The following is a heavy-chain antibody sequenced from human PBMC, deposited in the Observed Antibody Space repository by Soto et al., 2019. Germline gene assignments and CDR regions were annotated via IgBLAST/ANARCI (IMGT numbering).Heavy chain of an antibody. CDR2: IYPGDSDT. CDR3: ARRRGLGDYVSVDAFDI. V-gene: IGHV5-51*01. J-gene: IGHJ3*02. CDR1: GYSFTSYW. Sequence: GESLKISCKGSGYSFTSYWIGWVRQMPGKGLEWMGIIYPGDSDTRYSPSFQGQVTISADKSISTAYLQWSSLKASDTAMYYCARRRGLGDYVSVDAFDIWGQGTMVTVSS. D-gene: IGHD4-17*01.